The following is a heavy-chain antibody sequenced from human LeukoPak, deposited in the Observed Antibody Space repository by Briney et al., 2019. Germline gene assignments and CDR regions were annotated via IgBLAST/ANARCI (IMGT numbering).Heavy chain of an antibody. Sequence: PSETLSLTCTVSGGSISTFYWSWIRQRPGKGLEWIRYIYYSGTTNYNPSLKSRVTISVDMSKSQFSLTLSSVTAADTALYYCARHGPLYDIWSAQFYFDYWGRGTLVAVSS. CDR2: IYYSGTT. V-gene: IGHV4-59*08. CDR1: GGSISTFY. J-gene: IGHJ4*02. CDR3: ARHGPLYDIWSAQFYFDY. D-gene: IGHD3-3*01.